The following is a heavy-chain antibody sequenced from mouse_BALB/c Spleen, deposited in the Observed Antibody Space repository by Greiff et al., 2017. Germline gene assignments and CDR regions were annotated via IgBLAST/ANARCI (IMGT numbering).Heavy chain of an antibody. CDR2: IRNKANGYTT. V-gene: IGHV7-3*02. CDR1: GFTFTDYY. J-gene: IGHJ1*01. CDR3: AREITTAAWYFDV. Sequence: EVQRVESGGGLVQPGGSLRLSCATSGFTFTDYYMSWVRQPPGKALEWLGFIRNKANGYTTEYSASVKGRFTISRDNSQSILYLQMNTLRAEDSATYYCAREITTAAWYFDVWGAGTTVTVSS. D-gene: IGHD1-2*01.